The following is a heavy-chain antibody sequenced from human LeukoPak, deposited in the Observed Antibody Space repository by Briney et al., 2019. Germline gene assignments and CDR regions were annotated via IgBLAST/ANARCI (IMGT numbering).Heavy chain of an antibody. D-gene: IGHD3-3*01. CDR1: GFTFTIFG. CDR2: IDARSGIT. Sequence: GGSLRLSCATSGFTFTIFGINWVRQAPGKEPEWVSYIDARSGITYYADSVQGRFTISRDNAKESVYLQMNGLRVDDTAVYYCARTYDFGRGPPGDAFDNWGQGTPVIVSS. J-gene: IGHJ3*02. CDR3: ARTYDFGRGPPGDAFDN. V-gene: IGHV3-48*01.